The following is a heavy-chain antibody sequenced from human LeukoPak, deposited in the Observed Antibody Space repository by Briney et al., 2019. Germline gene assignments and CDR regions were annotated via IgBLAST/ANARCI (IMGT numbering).Heavy chain of an antibody. CDR1: GFGFGSYG. CDR3: AKVWDSSGYYYVLGD. Sequence: GGSLRLSCAASGFGFGSYGMNWVRQAPGKGLEWVSAISGSGGSTYYADSVKGRFTISRDNSKNTLYLQMNSLRAEDTAVYYCAKVWDSSGYYYVLGDWGQGTLVTVSS. V-gene: IGHV3-23*01. CDR2: ISGSGGST. J-gene: IGHJ4*02. D-gene: IGHD3-22*01.